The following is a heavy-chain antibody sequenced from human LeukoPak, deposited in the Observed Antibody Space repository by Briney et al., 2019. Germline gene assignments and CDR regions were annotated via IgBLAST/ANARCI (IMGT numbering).Heavy chain of an antibody. CDR1: GFTFDDYA. V-gene: IGHV3-9*01. Sequence: GGSLRLSCAASGFTFDDYAMHWVRQAPGKGLEWVSGISWNSGSIGYADSVKGRFTISRDNAKNSLYLQMNSLRVEDTALYYCAKDNGYEAAAGLDYWGQGTLVTVPS. CDR2: ISWNSGSI. CDR3: AKDNGYEAAAGLDY. J-gene: IGHJ4*02. D-gene: IGHD6-13*01.